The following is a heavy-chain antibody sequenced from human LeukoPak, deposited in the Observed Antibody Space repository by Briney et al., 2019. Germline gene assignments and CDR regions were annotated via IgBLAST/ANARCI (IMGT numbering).Heavy chain of an antibody. Sequence: GASVKVSCKASGYTFTSYGISWVRQAPGQGLEWMGWISAYNGNTNYAQKLQGRVTMTTDTSTSTAYMELRSLRSDDTAVYYCARDGGKYYDFWSGYYTYYYYYMDVWGKGTTVTVSS. CDR2: ISAYNGNT. J-gene: IGHJ6*03. V-gene: IGHV1-18*01. D-gene: IGHD3-3*01. CDR3: ARDGGKYYDFWSGYYTYYYYYMDV. CDR1: GYTFTSYG.